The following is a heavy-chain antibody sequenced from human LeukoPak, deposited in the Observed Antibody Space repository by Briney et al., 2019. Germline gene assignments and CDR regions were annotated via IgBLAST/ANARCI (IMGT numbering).Heavy chain of an antibody. CDR2: ISSSSSYI. CDR1: GFTFSSYS. D-gene: IGHD6-13*01. CDR3: ARGIGSSWSLDS. J-gene: IGHJ4*02. Sequence: GGSLRLSCAASGFTFSSYSMNWVRQAPGKGLEWVSSISSSSSYIYYADSVKGRFTLSRDNSKNTLDLQMSSLRAEDTAVYYCARGIGSSWSLDSRGQGTLVTVSS. V-gene: IGHV3-21*04.